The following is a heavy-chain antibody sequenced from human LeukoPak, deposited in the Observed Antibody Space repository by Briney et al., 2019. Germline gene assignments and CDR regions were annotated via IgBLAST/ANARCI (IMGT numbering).Heavy chain of an antibody. V-gene: IGHV3-23*01. J-gene: IGHJ4*02. D-gene: IGHD5-18*01. Sequence: GGSLGLSCAASGFTFSSYAMSWVRQAPGKGLEWVSAISGSGGSTYYADSVKGRFTISRDNSKNTLYLQMNSLRAEDTAVYYCAKDPAIQLWINYYFDYWGQGTLVTVSS. CDR2: ISGSGGST. CDR1: GFTFSSYA. CDR3: AKDPAIQLWINYYFDY.